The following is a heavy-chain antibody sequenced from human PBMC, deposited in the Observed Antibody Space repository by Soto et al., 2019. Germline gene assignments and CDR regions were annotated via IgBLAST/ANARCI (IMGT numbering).Heavy chain of an antibody. J-gene: IGHJ3*02. CDR1: GFTFSSYW. CDR2: INPAGCAK. CDR3: GRPYTGNVVLHI. D-gene: IGHD3-10*01. Sequence: EVQLVESGGGLVQPGGSLRLSCAASGFTFSSYWMPWVRQVPAKALEWVSYINPAGCAKSYAITVKGRFALSKDNAKNSLFLQLINLRVGYASVFYCGRPYTGNVVLHIGGQWKMVTVSS. V-gene: IGHV3-7*01.